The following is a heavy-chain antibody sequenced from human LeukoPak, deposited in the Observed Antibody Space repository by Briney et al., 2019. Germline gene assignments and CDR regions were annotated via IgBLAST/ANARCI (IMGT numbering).Heavy chain of an antibody. V-gene: IGHV4-30-4*02. J-gene: IGHJ3*02. Sequence: SETLSLTCTDSGGSISSGDYYWSWIRQPPGKGLEWIGYIYYSGSTYYNPSLKSRVTISVDTSKNQFSLKLSSVTAADTAVHYCARDDSSGSQASAFDIWGQGTMVTVSS. D-gene: IGHD3-22*01. CDR1: GGSISSGDYY. CDR3: ARDDSSGSQASAFDI. CDR2: IYYSGST.